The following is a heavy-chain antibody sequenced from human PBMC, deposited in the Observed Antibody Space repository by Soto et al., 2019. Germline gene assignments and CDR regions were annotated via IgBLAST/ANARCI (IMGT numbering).Heavy chain of an antibody. D-gene: IGHD3-16*01. CDR2: IYYSGTT. J-gene: IGHJ4*02. CDR3: ARDRGYYDDTGPTYDY. V-gene: IGHV4-59*01. CDR1: GDSIGSFY. Sequence: SETLSLTCTVSGDSIGSFYLSWVRQPPGKGLEWIGYIYYSGTTNYNPSLKSRVTISIDTSKNQFSLRLTSVTAADTAVYYCARDRGYYDDTGPTYDYWGQGTQVTVSS.